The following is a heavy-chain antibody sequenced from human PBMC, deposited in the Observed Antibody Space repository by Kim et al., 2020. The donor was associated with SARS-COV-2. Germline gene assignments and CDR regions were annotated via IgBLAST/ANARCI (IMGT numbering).Heavy chain of an antibody. V-gene: IGHV3-23*01. D-gene: IGHD3-16*02. CDR3: AKDTGYDYVWGGYCYTWYFQR. CDR2: ISGSGGST. Sequence: GGSLRLSCAASGFTFSSYAMTWVRQAPGKGLEWVSAISGSGGSTYYADSVKGRFTISRDNSKNTLYLQMNSLRAEDTAVYYCAKDTGYDYVWGGYCYTWYFQRGVQGALVGVSS. J-gene: IGHJ1*01. CDR1: GFTFSSYA.